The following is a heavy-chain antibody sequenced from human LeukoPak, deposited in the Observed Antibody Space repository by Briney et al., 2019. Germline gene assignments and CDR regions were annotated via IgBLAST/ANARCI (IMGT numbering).Heavy chain of an antibody. CDR3: ARDRRGRAVAKPYYYNGMDV. CDR2: ISAYNGDT. Sequence: ASVKVPCKASGYMFTSFGISWVRRAPGQGLEWMGWISAYNGDTKYAQKFQGRVTMTTDTSTRTAYMEVRSLRSDDTAVYYCARDRRGRAVAKPYYYNGMDVWGEGPTVTVSS. D-gene: IGHD6-19*01. V-gene: IGHV1-18*01. CDR1: GYMFTSFG. J-gene: IGHJ6*04.